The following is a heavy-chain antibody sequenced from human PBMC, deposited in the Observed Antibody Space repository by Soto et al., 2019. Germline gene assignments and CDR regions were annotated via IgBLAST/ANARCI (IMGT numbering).Heavy chain of an antibody. Sequence: QVQLVESGGGVVQPGRSLRLSCAASGFPFSSYGMHWVRQAPGKGLEWVAVIWFDGSNKYYGDSVKGRFTISRDNSKNILYLQMNNLRVEDMAVYYCARDQYSSSAGGYYYYYGMDVW. CDR3: ARDQYSSSAGGYYYYYGMDV. CDR1: GFPFSSYG. V-gene: IGHV3-33*01. J-gene: IGHJ6*01. CDR2: IWFDGSNK. D-gene: IGHD6-6*01.